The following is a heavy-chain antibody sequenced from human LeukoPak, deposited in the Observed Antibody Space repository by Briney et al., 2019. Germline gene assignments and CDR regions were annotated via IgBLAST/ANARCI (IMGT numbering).Heavy chain of an antibody. CDR1: GGSFSGYY. CDR3: ARHYYDSSGYPI. Sequence: SETLSLTCAVYGGSFSGYYWSWIRQPPGKGLEWIGEINHSGSTNYNPSLKSRVTISVDTSKNQFSLKLSSVTAADTAVYYCARHYYDSSGYPIWGQGTMVTVSS. J-gene: IGHJ3*02. CDR2: INHSGST. V-gene: IGHV4-34*01. D-gene: IGHD3-22*01.